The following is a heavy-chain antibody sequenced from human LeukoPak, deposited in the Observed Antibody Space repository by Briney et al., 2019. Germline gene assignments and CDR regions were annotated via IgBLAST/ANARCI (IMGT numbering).Heavy chain of an antibody. D-gene: IGHD2-2*01. J-gene: IGHJ4*02. CDR1: GRSISSYY. CDR3: ARAGGYQLPHS. Sequence: SETLSLTCTVSGRSISSYYWSWIRQPPGKGLEWIGYIYYSGSTNYNPSLKSRVTISVDTSKNQFSLKLSSVTAADTAVYYCARAGGYQLPHSWGQGTLVTVSS. CDR2: IYYSGST. V-gene: IGHV4-59*01.